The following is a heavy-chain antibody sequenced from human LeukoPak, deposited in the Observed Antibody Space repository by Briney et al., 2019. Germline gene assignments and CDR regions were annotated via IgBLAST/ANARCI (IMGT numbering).Heavy chain of an antibody. CDR2: IWYDESNK. J-gene: IGHJ4*02. D-gene: IGHD6-19*01. CDR1: GFTFSSYG. CDR3: AREDSSGWRHYFDY. V-gene: IGHV3-33*01. Sequence: PGRSLRLSCAASGFTFSSYGMHWVRQAPGKGLEWVAVIWYDESNKSYADSVKGRFTISRDNSKNTLYLQMNSLRAEDTAVYYCAREDSSGWRHYFDYWGQGTLVTVPS.